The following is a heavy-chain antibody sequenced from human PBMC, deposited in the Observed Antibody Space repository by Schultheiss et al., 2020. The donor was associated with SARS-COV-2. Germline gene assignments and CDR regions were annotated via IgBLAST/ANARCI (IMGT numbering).Heavy chain of an antibody. D-gene: IGHD5-18*01. V-gene: IGHV3-33*08. CDR1: GFTFSSYA. CDR2: IWYDGSNK. Sequence: GGSLRLSCAASGFTFSSYAMHWVRQAPGKGLEWVAVIWYDGSNKYYADSVKGRFTISRVNAKNSLYLHMNSLRAEDTAVYYCAREYTYGYPDYMDVWGKGTTVTVSS. J-gene: IGHJ6*03. CDR3: AREYTYGYPDYMDV.